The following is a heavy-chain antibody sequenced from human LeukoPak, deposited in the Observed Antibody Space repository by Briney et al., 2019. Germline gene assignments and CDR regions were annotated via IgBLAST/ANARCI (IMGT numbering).Heavy chain of an antibody. CDR3: AHANNFDY. CDR1: GFTFSSYA. J-gene: IGHJ4*02. V-gene: IGHV3-30*03. CDR2: ISYDGSNK. Sequence: PGGSLRLSCAASGFTFSSYAMSWVRQAPGKGLEWVAVISYDGSNKYYADSVKGRFTISRDNSKNTLYLQMNSLRAEDTAVYYCAHANNFDYWGQGTLVTVSS.